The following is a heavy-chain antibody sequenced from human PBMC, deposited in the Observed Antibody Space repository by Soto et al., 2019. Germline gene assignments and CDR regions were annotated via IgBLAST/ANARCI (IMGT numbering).Heavy chain of an antibody. CDR1: GFTFDDYA. CDR3: AKGGEMEQLAPCHFDY. J-gene: IGHJ4*02. Sequence: GGSLRLPCAASGFTFDDYAMHWVRQAPGKGLEWVSGISWNSGSIGYADSVKGRFTISRDNAKNSLYLQMNSLRAEDTALYYCAKGGEMEQLAPCHFDYWGQGTLVTVSS. CDR2: ISWNSGSI. V-gene: IGHV3-9*01. D-gene: IGHD6-6*01.